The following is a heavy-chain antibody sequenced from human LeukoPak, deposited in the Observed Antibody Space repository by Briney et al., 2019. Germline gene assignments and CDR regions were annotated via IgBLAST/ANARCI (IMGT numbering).Heavy chain of an antibody. D-gene: IGHD3-10*01. CDR1: GGSIISSSSSSYY. CDR3: ARGDVIFEF. V-gene: IGHV4-39*01. J-gene: IGHJ4*02. Sequence: PSETLSLTCTVSGGSIISSSSSSYYWGWIRQSPGKGPEWVGAIYYSGTTYYNPSLKSRVTISVDTSKSQFSLRLTSVTAADTAVYYCARGDVIFEFWGQGALVTVSS. CDR2: IYYSGTT.